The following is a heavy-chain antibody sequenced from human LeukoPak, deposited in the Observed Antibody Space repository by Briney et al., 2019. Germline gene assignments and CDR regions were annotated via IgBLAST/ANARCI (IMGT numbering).Heavy chain of an antibody. CDR1: EFTFSSYA. CDR2: ISGSGGST. V-gene: IGHV3-23*01. CDR3: AKDIYGSGSGDFDY. J-gene: IGHJ4*02. D-gene: IGHD3-10*01. Sequence: GGSLRLSCAASEFTFSSYAMSWVRQAPGKGLEWVSAISGSGGSTYYADSVKGRFTISRDNSKNTLYLQMNSLRAEDTAVYYCAKDIYGSGSGDFDYWGQGTLVTVSS.